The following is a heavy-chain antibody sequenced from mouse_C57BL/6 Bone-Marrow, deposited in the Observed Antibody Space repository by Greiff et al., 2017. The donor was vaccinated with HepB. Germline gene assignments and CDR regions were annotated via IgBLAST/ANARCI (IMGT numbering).Heavy chain of an antibody. CDR3: VRQTYYDYDGFDY. CDR1: GFSFNTYA. V-gene: IGHV10-1*01. J-gene: IGHJ2*01. D-gene: IGHD2-4*01. CDR2: IRSKSNNYAT. Sequence: EVQLMESGGGLVQPKGSLKLSCAASGFSFNTYAMNWVRQAPGKGLEWVARIRSKSNNYATYYADSVKDRFTISRDDSESMLYLQMNNLKTEDTAMYYCVRQTYYDYDGFDYWGQGTTLAVSS.